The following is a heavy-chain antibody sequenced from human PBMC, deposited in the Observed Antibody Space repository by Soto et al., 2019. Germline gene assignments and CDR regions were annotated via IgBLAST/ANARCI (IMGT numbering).Heavy chain of an antibody. D-gene: IGHD1-26*01. Sequence: EVQLLESGGGLVQPGGSLRLSCAASGFTFSSYAMRWVRQAPGKGLEWVSAISGSGGSTYYADSVKGRFTISRDNSKNTRYLQMNSLRAEDTAAYYCARRGSGSYYDYWGQGTLVTVSS. V-gene: IGHV3-23*01. CDR1: GFTFSSYA. J-gene: IGHJ4*02. CDR2: ISGSGGST. CDR3: ARRGSGSYYDY.